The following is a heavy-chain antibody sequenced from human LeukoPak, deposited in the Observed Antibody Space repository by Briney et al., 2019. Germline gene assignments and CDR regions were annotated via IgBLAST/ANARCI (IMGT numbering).Heavy chain of an antibody. CDR1: GFTFSNAW. Sequence: TGGSLRLSCAASGFTFSNAWMSWVRQAPGQGLEWVGRIKSKTDGGTTDYAAPVTGRFTISRDDSKNTLYVQMNGLRTEDTAVYYCTTGARSHGYLFDRRGQGTLVTVSS. CDR3: TTGARSHGYLFDR. V-gene: IGHV3-15*01. CDR2: IKSKTDGGTT. J-gene: IGHJ4*02. D-gene: IGHD5-18*01.